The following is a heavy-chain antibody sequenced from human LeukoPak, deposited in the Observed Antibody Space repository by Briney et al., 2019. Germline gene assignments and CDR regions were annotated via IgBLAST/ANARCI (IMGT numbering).Heavy chain of an antibody. CDR3: ARAGYYYDSSGYSPLSY. CDR1: GVTFSSYW. D-gene: IGHD3-22*01. CDR2: IKQDGSEK. V-gene: IGHV3-7*01. Sequence: GGSLRLSCAAAGVTFSSYWMSWVRQAPGKGLEWVANIKQDGSEKYYVDSVKGRFTISRDNAKNSLYLQMNSLRAEDTAVYYCARAGYYYDSSGYSPLSYWGQGTLVTVSS. J-gene: IGHJ4*02.